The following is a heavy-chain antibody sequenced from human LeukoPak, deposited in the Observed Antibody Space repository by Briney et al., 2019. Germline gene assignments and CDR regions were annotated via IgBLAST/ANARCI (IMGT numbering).Heavy chain of an antibody. CDR2: ISGSGGST. CDR3: AKDPADGGQPSFAFDY. D-gene: IGHD3-10*01. Sequence: QPGGSLRLSCAASGFTFSSYAMHWVRQAPGKGLEWVSAISGSGGSTYYADSVKGRFTISRDNSKNTLYLQMNSLRAEDTAVYYCAKDPADGGQPSFAFDYWGQGTLVTVSS. V-gene: IGHV3-23*01. J-gene: IGHJ4*02. CDR1: GFTFSSYA.